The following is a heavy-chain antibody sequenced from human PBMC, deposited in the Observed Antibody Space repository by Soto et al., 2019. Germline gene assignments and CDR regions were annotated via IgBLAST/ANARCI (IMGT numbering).Heavy chain of an antibody. CDR1: GFTFSSYW. V-gene: IGHV3-74*01. Sequence: EVQLVESGGGLVQPGGSLRLSCEASGFTFSSYWMHWVRQAPGKGLVWVSRINSDGSSTSYADSVKGRFTISRDNAKNTLYLQMNSLRAEDTAVYYCAKGDIVVVVAATPHYYGMDVWGQGTTVTVSS. D-gene: IGHD2-15*01. CDR3: AKGDIVVVVAATPHYYGMDV. CDR2: INSDGSST. J-gene: IGHJ6*02.